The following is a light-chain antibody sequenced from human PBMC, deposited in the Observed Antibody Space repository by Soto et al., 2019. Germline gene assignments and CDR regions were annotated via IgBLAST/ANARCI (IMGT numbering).Light chain of an antibody. Sequence: QSALTQPRSVSGSPGPSVTISCTGTSSDVGGYKYVSWYQQHPGKAPKLMIYDVSKRPSGVPDRFSGSKSGNTASLTISGLQAEDEADYYCCSYAGSYTYVFGTGTKLTVL. V-gene: IGLV2-11*01. CDR1: SSDVGGYKY. CDR3: CSYAGSYTYV. J-gene: IGLJ1*01. CDR2: DVS.